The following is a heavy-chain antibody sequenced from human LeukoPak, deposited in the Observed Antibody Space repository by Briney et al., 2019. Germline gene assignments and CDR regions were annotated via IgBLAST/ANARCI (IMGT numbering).Heavy chain of an antibody. CDR3: ASLRYYDGSDYYFHYFDY. Sequence: PSETLSLTCTVSGGSIRSGSFYWAWIRQQPGEGLEWIGYIHYSGSTYYNPFLRSRLSILEDTSKNQFSLNLTSVTAADTAVYYCASLRYYDGSDYYFHYFDYWGQGSLVTVSS. J-gene: IGHJ4*02. CDR1: GGSIRSGSFY. CDR2: IHYSGST. V-gene: IGHV4-31*03. D-gene: IGHD3-22*01.